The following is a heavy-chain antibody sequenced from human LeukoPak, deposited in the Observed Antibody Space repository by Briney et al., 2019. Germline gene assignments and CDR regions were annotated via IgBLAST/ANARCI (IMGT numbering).Heavy chain of an antibody. V-gene: IGHV4-30-2*01. Sequence: SETLSLTCAVSGGSISSGGYSWSWIRQPPGKGLEWIGYIYHSGSTYYNPSLKSRVTISVDRSKNQFSLKLSSVTAADTAVYYCARESGSYYYYYGMDVWGQGTTVTVSS. CDR1: GGSISSGGYS. CDR2: IYHSGST. J-gene: IGHJ6*02. CDR3: ARESGSYYYYYGMDV.